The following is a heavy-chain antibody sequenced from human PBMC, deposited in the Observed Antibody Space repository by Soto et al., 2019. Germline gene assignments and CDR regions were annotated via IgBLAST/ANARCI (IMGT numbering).Heavy chain of an antibody. CDR3: VRVGRLGGY. J-gene: IGHJ4*02. CDR2: IKGDGSGK. D-gene: IGHD3-16*01. V-gene: IGHV3-7*03. Sequence: EVQLVESGGGLVQPGGSLRLSCTASGFTFSSYWMSWVRQAPGKGLGWVANIKGDGSGKYYVEFVKGRFSISRENARNSLYLQMNSLRVEDTAVYYCVRVGRLGGYWGQGALVTVSS. CDR1: GFTFSSYW.